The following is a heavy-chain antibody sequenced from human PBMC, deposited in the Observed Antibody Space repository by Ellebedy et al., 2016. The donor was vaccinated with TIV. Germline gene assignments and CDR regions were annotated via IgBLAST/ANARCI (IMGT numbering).Heavy chain of an antibody. CDR1: GGSFSGYY. CDR2: INHSGST. V-gene: IGHV4-34*01. CDR3: ARHKEGYCTNGVCSYFDY. Sequence: MPSETLSLTCAVYGGSFSGYYWSWIRQPPGKGLEWIGEINHSGSTNSNPSLKNRVTISVDTSKNQFSLKLSSVTAADTAVYYCARHKEGYCTNGVCSYFDYWGQGTLVTVSS. J-gene: IGHJ4*02. D-gene: IGHD2-8*01.